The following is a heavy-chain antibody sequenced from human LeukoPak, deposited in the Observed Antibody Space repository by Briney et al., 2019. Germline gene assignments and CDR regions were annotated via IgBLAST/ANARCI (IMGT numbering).Heavy chain of an antibody. J-gene: IGHJ4*02. V-gene: IGHV4-39*07. CDR3: ARGPYYYDSSRYSQGSDY. Sequence: SETLSLTCTVSGGSISTGCYCWVWLRHPPGKGLEWISEINHSGSTDYNPSLKSRVTISVDTSKNQVSLKRSSLTAADTAVYYYARGPYYYDSSRYSQGSDYWGQGTLVTVSS. CDR1: GGSISTGCYC. D-gene: IGHD3-22*01. CDR2: INHSGST.